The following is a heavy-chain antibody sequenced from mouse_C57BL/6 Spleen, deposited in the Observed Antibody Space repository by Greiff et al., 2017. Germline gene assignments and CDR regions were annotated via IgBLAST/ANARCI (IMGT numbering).Heavy chain of an antibody. CDR3: AKGVYYPDAY. J-gene: IGHJ3*01. V-gene: IGHV5-17*01. Sequence: EVQRVESGGGLVTPGGSLKLSCAASGFTFSDYGMHWVRQAPEKGLEWVAYISSGSSTIYYADTVKGRFTISRDNAKTTVFLQMSRLRSEDTAMYYCAKGVYYPDAYWGQGTLVTVSA. CDR1: GFTFSDYG. D-gene: IGHD1-1*01. CDR2: ISSGSSTI.